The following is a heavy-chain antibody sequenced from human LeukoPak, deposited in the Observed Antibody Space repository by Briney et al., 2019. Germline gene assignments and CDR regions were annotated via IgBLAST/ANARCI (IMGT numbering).Heavy chain of an antibody. CDR1: GFTFSSYG. J-gene: IGHJ4*02. Sequence: GGSLRLSCAASGFTFSSYGMHWVRQAPGKGLEWVAVISYDGSNKYYADSVKGRFTISRDNSKNTLYLQMNSLRAEDTAVYYCAKAPDYYGSGSYYNGVYYFDYWGQGTLVTVSS. D-gene: IGHD3-10*01. CDR2: ISYDGSNK. V-gene: IGHV3-30*18. CDR3: AKAPDYYGSGSYYNGVYYFDY.